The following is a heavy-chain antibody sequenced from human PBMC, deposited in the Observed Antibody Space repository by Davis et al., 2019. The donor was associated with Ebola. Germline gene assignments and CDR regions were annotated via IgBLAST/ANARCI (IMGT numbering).Heavy chain of an antibody. D-gene: IGHD3-16*01. Sequence: GESLKISCAASGFTFSSYSMNWVRQAPGKGLEWVSYISSSSSTIYYADSVKGRFTISRDNAKNSLYLQMNSLRDEDTAVYYCARDPLDFDYIWGSLKIYYFDYWGQGTLVTVSS. V-gene: IGHV3-48*02. CDR1: GFTFSSYS. J-gene: IGHJ4*02. CDR2: ISSSSSTI. CDR3: ARDPLDFDYIWGSLKIYYFDY.